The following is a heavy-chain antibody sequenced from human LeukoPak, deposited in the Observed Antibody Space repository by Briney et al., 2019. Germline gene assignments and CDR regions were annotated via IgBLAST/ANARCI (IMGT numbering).Heavy chain of an antibody. CDR3: ARVAYGSSHVDY. V-gene: IGHV1-69*01. D-gene: IGHD3-10*01. Sequence: ASVKVSCKASGGTFSSYAISWVRQAPGQGLEWMGGIIPIFGTANYAQKFQGRVTITADESTSTAYMELSSLRSEDTAVYYCARVAYGSSHVDYWGQGTLVTVSS. CDR1: GGTFSSYA. J-gene: IGHJ4*02. CDR2: IIPIFGTA.